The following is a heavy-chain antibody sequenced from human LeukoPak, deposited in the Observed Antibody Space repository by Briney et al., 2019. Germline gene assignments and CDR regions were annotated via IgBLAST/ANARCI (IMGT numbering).Heavy chain of an antibody. D-gene: IGHD4-23*01. CDR1: GYSISSGYY. J-gene: IGHJ6*03. CDR2: IYHSGST. CDR3: AREGRWAENTRTYFMDV. Sequence: ETLPLTCTVSGYSISSGYYWGWIRQPPGKGLEWIGNIYHSGSTYHNPSLKSRVTISVDTSKNHFSLKLNSVTAADTAVYYCAREGRWAENTRTYFMDVWGKGTTVTVSS. V-gene: IGHV4-38-2*02.